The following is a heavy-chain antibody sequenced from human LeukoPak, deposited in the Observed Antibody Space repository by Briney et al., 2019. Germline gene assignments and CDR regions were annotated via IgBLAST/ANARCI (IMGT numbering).Heavy chain of an antibody. V-gene: IGHV1-69*13. D-gene: IGHD2-2*01. CDR2: IIPIFGTA. Sequence: GASVKVSCKASGGTISSYAISWVRQAPGQGLEWMGGIIPIFGTANYAQKFQGRVTITADESTSTAYMELSSLRSEDTAVYYCARDLISRPRYCSSTSCSNYYYYYMDVWGKGTTVTVSS. CDR3: ARDLISRPRYCSSTSCSNYYYYYMDV. CDR1: GGTISSYA. J-gene: IGHJ6*03.